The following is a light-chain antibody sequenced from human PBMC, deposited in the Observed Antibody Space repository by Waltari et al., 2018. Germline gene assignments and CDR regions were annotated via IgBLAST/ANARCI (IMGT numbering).Light chain of an antibody. CDR3: QQYSNWPRT. CDR2: GAS. V-gene: IGKV3-15*01. Sequence: SCRDRKSVASYCAWYQQKPGQAPRLLSFGASSRATDSPARFSGSGSGTEFTRTLSSLQSEDFAVYYCQQYSNWPRTFGQGTRVDIK. J-gene: IGKJ1*01. CDR1: KSVASY.